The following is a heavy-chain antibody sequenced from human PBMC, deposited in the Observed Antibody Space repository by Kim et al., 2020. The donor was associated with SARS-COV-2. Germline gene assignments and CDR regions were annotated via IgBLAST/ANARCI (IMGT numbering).Heavy chain of an antibody. D-gene: IGHD6-6*01. V-gene: IGHV4-34*01. CDR1: GGSFSGYY. CDR3: ARGGRVRQLGGDY. Sequence: SETLSLTCAAYGGSFSGYYWSWIRQPPGKGLEWIGEINHSGSTNYNPSLKSRVTISVDTSKNQFSLKLSSVTAADTAVYYCARGGRVRQLGGDYWGQGTLVTVSS. CDR2: INHSGST. J-gene: IGHJ4*02.